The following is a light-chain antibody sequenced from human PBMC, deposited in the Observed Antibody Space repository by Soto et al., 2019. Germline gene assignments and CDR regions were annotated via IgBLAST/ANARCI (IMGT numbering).Light chain of an antibody. CDR2: GAS. CDR3: QQNNKWPPVT. Sequence: EVVMTQSPATVSVSPGEGVTISCRASQTISNDLAWYQQKPGHAPRLLIYGASTRATGVPARFSGGGSGTEFPLTISSLQSEDFAFYYCQQNNKWPPVTFGGATKVEIK. J-gene: IGKJ4*01. V-gene: IGKV3-15*01. CDR1: QTISND.